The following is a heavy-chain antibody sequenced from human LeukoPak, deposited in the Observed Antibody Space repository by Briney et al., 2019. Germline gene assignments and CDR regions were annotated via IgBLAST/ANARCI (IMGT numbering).Heavy chain of an antibody. D-gene: IGHD3-16*01. Sequence: GGSLRLSCAASGFTFSDYYMSWIRQAPGKGLEWVSTIKGVGPTTYYADSVKGRFTISRDNARNSLFLQMSSLRADDTAIYYWARGGELRYRDVGGKGTAVTVPS. V-gene: IGHV3-11*04. CDR1: GFTFSDYY. J-gene: IGHJ6*03. CDR3: ARGGELRYRDV. CDR2: IKGVGPTT.